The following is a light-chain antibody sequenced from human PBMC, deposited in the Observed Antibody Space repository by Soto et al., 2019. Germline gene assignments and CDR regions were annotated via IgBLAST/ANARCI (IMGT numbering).Light chain of an antibody. J-gene: IGKJ1*01. CDR1: QGISSY. Sequence: ATLMTQSPSSLSASTGDRVTITCRASQGISSYLAWYQQKPGKAPKLLIYDASSLESGVPSRFSGSGSGTEFTLTISSLQPDDFATYYCQQYNSYSWTFGQGTKVDIK. CDR2: DAS. CDR3: QQYNSYSWT. V-gene: IGKV1-8*01.